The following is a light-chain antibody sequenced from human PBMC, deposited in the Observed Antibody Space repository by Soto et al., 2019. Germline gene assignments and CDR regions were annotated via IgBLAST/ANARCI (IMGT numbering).Light chain of an antibody. CDR2: RDT. CDR1: SSNIGASYD. V-gene: IGLV1-40*01. J-gene: IGLJ1*01. Sequence: QSVLTQPPSVSGAPGQRVTISCTGSSSNIGASYDVHWYQQIRGAAPKLLIYRDTNRPSGIPNRFSGSKSGTSASLAITGLQAEDEADYYCQSYDTSLSGYVFGTGTKLTVL. CDR3: QSYDTSLSGYV.